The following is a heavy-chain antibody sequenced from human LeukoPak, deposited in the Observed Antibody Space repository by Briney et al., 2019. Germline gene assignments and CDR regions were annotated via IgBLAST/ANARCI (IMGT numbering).Heavy chain of an antibody. CDR3: ARDDYGVFDAFDV. V-gene: IGHV4-59*08. Sequence: SETLSLTCTVSGGSISSHYWSWIRQPPGKGLEWIGYIYNSGSTNYNPSLKSGVTISLDTSKNQFSLHLTSVTAADTAVYFCARDDYGVFDAFDVWGQGTVVTVSS. J-gene: IGHJ3*01. CDR1: GGSISSHY. CDR2: IYNSGST. D-gene: IGHD3-16*01.